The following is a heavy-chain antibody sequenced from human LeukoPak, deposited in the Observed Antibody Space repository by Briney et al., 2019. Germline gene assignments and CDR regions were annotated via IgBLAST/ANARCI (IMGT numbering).Heavy chain of an antibody. D-gene: IGHD3-22*01. CDR2: IYYSGST. J-gene: IGHJ3*02. V-gene: IGHV4-39*07. CDR1: GGSISSSSYY. CDR3: ARAKTYYYDSSGYFLRAGAFDI. Sequence: SETLSLTCTVSGGSISSSSYYWGWIRQPPGKGLEWIGSIYYSGSTYYNPSLNSRVTISVDTSKNQFSLKLSSVTAADTAVYYCARAKTYYYDSSGYFLRAGAFDIWGQGTMVTVSS.